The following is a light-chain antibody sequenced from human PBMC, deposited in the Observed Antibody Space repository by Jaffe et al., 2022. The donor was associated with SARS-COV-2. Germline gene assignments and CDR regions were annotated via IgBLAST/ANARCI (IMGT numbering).Light chain of an antibody. CDR2: SSN. J-gene: IGLJ3*02. CDR3: AVWDVSLRNWV. Sequence: QSVLTQPPSASGTPGQRVSISCSGSSSNIGTDAVHWFQQLPGTTPKLLIYSSNQRPSGVPDRFSASKSGTSASLAISGLQSEDEADYYCAVWDVSLRNWVFGGGTELTVL. CDR1: SSNIGTDA. V-gene: IGLV1-44*01.